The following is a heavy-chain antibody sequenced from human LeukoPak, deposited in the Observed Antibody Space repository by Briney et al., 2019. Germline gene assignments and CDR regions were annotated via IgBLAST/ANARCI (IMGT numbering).Heavy chain of an antibody. J-gene: IGHJ4*02. Sequence: ASVKVSCKASGYTFTSYGISWVRQAPGQGLEWMGWINPNSGGTNYAQKFQGRVTMTRDTSISTAYMELSRLRSDDTAVYYCAVEYSSSWYVGGYWGQGTLVTVSS. D-gene: IGHD6-13*01. CDR2: INPNSGGT. CDR1: GYTFTSYG. CDR3: AVEYSSSWYVGGY. V-gene: IGHV1-2*02.